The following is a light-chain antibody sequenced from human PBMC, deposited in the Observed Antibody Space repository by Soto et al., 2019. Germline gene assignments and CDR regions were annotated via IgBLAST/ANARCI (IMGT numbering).Light chain of an antibody. CDR2: ENN. Sequence: NFMLTQPHSVSESPGKTVTISCTGSSGSIASHYVQWYQQRPGSAPTTVIYENNQRPSGVPGRFPASIDSSSNSASLTISGLKTEDDADYYCQSYDSFNQVFGGGTKLTVL. V-gene: IGLV6-57*02. CDR1: SGSIASHY. J-gene: IGLJ3*02. CDR3: QSYDSFNQV.